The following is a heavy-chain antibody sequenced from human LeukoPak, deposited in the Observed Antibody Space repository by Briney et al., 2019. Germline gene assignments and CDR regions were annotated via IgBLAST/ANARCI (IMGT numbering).Heavy chain of an antibody. J-gene: IGHJ4*02. D-gene: IGHD1-26*01. CDR1: GFTFGNYW. CDR3: VRDLGGRYGY. Sequence: GGSLRLSCAASGFTFGNYWMHWVRQVPGKGLVWVSRIDTDGSITNYADSARSRFTISRDNAGNNLYLQMNSLRAEDTAVYYCVRDLGGRYGYWGQGTLVTVSS. V-gene: IGHV3-74*01. CDR2: IDTDGSIT.